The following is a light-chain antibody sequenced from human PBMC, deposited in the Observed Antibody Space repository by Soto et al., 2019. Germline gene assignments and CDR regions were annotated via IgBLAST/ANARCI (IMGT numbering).Light chain of an antibody. CDR1: TSDVGAYNL. V-gene: IGLV2-11*01. J-gene: IGLJ3*02. Sequence: QSALTQPRSVSGSPGQSITLSCDGSTSDVGAYNLVSWYQQHPGEAPKLMIYDVIKRPSGVPYRFSGSKSGNTASLTISGLQADAEADYYCCSYAGNFIWVFGGGTKVTVL. CDR2: DVI. CDR3: CSYAGNFIWV.